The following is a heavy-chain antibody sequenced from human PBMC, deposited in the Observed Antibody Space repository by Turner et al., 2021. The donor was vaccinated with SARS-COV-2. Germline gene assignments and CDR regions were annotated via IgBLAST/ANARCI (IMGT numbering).Heavy chain of an antibody. J-gene: IGHJ5*01. D-gene: IGHD2-15*01. CDR1: GFHFSNNG. V-gene: IGHV3-33*05. Sequence: QVQLVESGGGVVQPGRSLRLSFAASGFHFSNNGMHWVRQAPGKGLEWVAVISYDGSNKYYADSVKGRFTISRDNSKNTLYLQMNSLRADDTAVYYCAKDGYDGIYCSGGSCYSGWFDSWGQGTLVTVSS. CDR2: ISYDGSNK. CDR3: AKDGYDGIYCSGGSCYSGWFDS.